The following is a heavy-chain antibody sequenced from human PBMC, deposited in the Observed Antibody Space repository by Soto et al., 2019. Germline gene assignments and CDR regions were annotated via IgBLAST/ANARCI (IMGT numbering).Heavy chain of an antibody. CDR1: GGYFNDNY. CDR3: ATSLWFGTQVEL. CDR2: ISRSGTT. D-gene: IGHD3-10*01. Sequence: QVQLQQWGAGLLKPSETLSLSCAVYGGYFNDNYYTWFRQPPGKGLEWIGEISRSGTTKYIPSLKSRASISFDTSKTQVSLKVTSLTAAETAVYYCATSLWFGTQVELWGQGALVTVSS. J-gene: IGHJ5*02. V-gene: IGHV4-34*01.